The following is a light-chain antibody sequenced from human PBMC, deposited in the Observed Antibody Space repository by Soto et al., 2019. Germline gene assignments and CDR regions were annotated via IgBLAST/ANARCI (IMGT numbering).Light chain of an antibody. CDR2: SVS. V-gene: IGLV2-23*02. J-gene: IGLJ1*01. CDR1: SSDIGTYDH. CDR3: CSYAANIYHV. Sequence: QSALTQPASVSGSPGQSITISCSGTSSDIGTYDHVAWFQQFPGKTPKLVIYSVSDRPSGVSYRFSGSKSGNTASLTISGLQADDEADYYCCSYAANIYHVFGTGTKVTVL.